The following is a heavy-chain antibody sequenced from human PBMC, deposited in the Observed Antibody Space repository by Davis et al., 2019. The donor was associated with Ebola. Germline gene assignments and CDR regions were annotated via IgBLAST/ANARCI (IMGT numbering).Heavy chain of an antibody. D-gene: IGHD3-3*01. Sequence: SVKVSCKASGFTFTSSAVQWVRQARGQRLEWIGWIVVGSGNTNYAQKFQERVTITRDMSTSTAYMELSSLRSEDTAVYYCAADAITIFGVVNNYMDVWGKGTTVTVSS. CDR1: GFTFTSSA. CDR2: IVVGSGNT. CDR3: AADAITIFGVVNNYMDV. J-gene: IGHJ6*03. V-gene: IGHV1-58*01.